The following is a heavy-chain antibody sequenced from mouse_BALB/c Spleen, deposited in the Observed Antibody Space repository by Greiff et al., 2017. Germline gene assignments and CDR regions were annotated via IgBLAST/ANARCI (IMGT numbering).Heavy chain of an antibody. CDR1: GYAFTSYD. V-gene: IGHV1S33*01. Sequence: LQESGPELVRPGSLVKISCKASGYAFTSYDINWVKQRPGQGLAWIGWIYPGDGSTKYNEKFKGKATLTADKSSSTAYMQLSSLTSEYSAVFIRATNDCAYWGQGTLVTVSA. D-gene: IGHD1-1*01. CDR2: IYPGDGST. CDR3: ATNDCAY. J-gene: IGHJ3*01.